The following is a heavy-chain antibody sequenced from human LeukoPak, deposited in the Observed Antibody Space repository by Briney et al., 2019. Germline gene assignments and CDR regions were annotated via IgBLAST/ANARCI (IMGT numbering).Heavy chain of an antibody. J-gene: IGHJ3*02. CDR2: INPNSSGT. CDR1: GYTFTGYY. Sequence: ASVKVSCKSSGYTFTGYYMHWVRQAPGQGLEWMGWINPNSSGTDYAQKFQGRVTMTRDTSISTAYMELSRLRSDDTAVYYCARVDGGADAFDIWGQGTMVTVSS. D-gene: IGHD2-2*03. CDR3: ARVDGGADAFDI. V-gene: IGHV1-2*02.